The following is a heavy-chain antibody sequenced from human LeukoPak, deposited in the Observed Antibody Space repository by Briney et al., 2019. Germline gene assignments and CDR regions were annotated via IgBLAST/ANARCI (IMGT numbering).Heavy chain of an antibody. Sequence: PGASVKVSCKASGNTFSSYFIHWVRQAPGQGLEWMGIISPGGGSTTYAQELQGRVTMTRDTSTSTVYMVLSSLRSEDTAVYYCGRVTFYAFDIWGQGTMVTVSS. CDR1: GNTFSSYF. J-gene: IGHJ3*02. CDR3: GRVTFYAFDI. V-gene: IGHV1-46*01. CDR2: ISPGGGST. D-gene: IGHD3-3*02.